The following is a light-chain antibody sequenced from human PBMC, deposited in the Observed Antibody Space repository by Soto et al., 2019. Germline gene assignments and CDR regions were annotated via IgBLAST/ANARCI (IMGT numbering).Light chain of an antibody. CDR1: SSDVGGYKY. CDR2: EVS. Sequence: QSALTQPASVSGSPGQSITISCTGASSDVGGYKYVSWYQQHPGKAPKLMIYEVSNRPSGISNRFSGSKSGNTASLTISGLQAEDEADYYCSSYTSSSTYVFGPGTQLTVL. V-gene: IGLV2-14*01. CDR3: SSYTSSSTYV. J-gene: IGLJ7*01.